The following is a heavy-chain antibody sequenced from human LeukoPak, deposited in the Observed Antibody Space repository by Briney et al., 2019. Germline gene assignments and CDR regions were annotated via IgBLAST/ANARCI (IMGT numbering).Heavy chain of an antibody. CDR3: ARFAHNYGDYEGFWNWFDP. CDR2: IYHSGGA. Sequence: SETLSLTCGVSGGSFSISYWSWIRQPPGKGLEWIGQIYHSGGANYNPSLKSRVTISVDTSKNQFSLKLSSVTAADTAVYYCARFAHNYGDYEGFWNWFDPWGQGTLVTVSS. V-gene: IGHV4-34*01. CDR1: GGSFSISY. D-gene: IGHD4-17*01. J-gene: IGHJ5*02.